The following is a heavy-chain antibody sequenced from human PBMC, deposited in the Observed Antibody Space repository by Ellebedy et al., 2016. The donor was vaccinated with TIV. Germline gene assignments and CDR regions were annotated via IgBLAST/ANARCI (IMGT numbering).Heavy chain of an antibody. CDR1: GGSMSSYY. J-gene: IGHJ4*02. D-gene: IGHD6-19*01. Sequence: MPGGSLRLSCTVVSGGSMSSYYWSWIRQPPGKGLEWIGYIDNSGSTNFNPSLKGRGPISVATSNNQFSLRLSSVTAADTAVYFCARGWATRPVDFWGQGTLVTVSS. V-gene: IGHV4-59*01. CDR3: ARGWATRPVDF. CDR2: IDNSGST.